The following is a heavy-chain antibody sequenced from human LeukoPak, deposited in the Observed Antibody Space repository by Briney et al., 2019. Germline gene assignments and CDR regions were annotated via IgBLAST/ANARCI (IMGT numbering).Heavy chain of an antibody. D-gene: IGHD6-13*01. CDR3: ARVSNSSPTFDY. V-gene: IGHV1-18*01. CDR1: GYTFTCYG. CDR2: ISTDNGDT. J-gene: IGHJ4*02. Sequence: GASVKVSCKASGYTFTCYGISWVRQAPGQGLEWMGWISTDNGDTTYAQKLQGRVTMTTDTSSNTAYMELRSLRSDDTALYYCARVSNSSPTFDYWGQGTLVTVSS.